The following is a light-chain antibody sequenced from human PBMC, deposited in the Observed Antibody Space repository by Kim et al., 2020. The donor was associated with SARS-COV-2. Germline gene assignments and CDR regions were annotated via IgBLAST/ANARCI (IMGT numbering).Light chain of an antibody. CDR2: YDT. CDR1: KNGSTR. CDR3: QVWDGSSDEWV. V-gene: IGLV3-21*04. J-gene: IGLJ3*02. Sequence: GEGARISYEAKKNGSTRVYWYQQKSGQAPMVVIYYDTHRPSGIPERFSGSNSGNTATLIIISVEAGDEADYYCQVWDGSSDEWVFGGGTQLTVL.